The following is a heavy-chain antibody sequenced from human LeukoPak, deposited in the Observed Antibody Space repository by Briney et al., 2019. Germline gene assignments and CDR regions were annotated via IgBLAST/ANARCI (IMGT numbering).Heavy chain of an antibody. CDR1: GYTFTSYD. CDR3: ARVPDGGRRLTPLTAQPDY. CDR2: MNPNSGNT. J-gene: IGHJ4*02. V-gene: IGHV1-8*01. D-gene: IGHD4-23*01. Sequence: GASVKVSCKASGYTFTSYDINWVRQATGQGLEWMGWMNPNSGNTGYAQKFQGRVTMTRNTSISTAYMELSSLRSEDTAVYYCARVPDGGRRLTPLTAQPDYWGQGTLVTVSS.